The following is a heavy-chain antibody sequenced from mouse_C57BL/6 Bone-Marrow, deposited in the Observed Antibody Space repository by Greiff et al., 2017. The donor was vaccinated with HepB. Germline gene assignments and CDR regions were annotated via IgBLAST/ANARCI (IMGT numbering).Heavy chain of an antibody. V-gene: IGHV1-82*01. CDR1: GYAFSSSW. Sequence: VKLMESGPELVKPGASVKISCKASGYAFSSSWMNWVKQRPGKGLEWIGRIYPGDGDTNYNGQFKGKATLTADKSSSTAYMQLSSLTSEDSAVYFCVPIYYYGPYYFDYWGQGTTLTVSS. CDR2: IYPGDGDT. D-gene: IGHD1-1*01. J-gene: IGHJ2*01. CDR3: VPIYYYGPYYFDY.